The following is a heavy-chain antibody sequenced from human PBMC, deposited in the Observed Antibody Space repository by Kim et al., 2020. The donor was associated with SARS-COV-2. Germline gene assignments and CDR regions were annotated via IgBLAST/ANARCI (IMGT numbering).Heavy chain of an antibody. Sequence: YYADSVKGRFTISRDNSKNTLYLQMNSLRAEDTAVYYCAKDPTYYDFWSGYFDYWGQGTLVTVSS. J-gene: IGHJ4*02. CDR3: AKDPTYYDFWSGYFDY. V-gene: IGHV3-23*01. D-gene: IGHD3-3*01.